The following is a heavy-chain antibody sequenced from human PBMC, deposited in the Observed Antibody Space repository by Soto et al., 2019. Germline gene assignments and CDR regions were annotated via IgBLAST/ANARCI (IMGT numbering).Heavy chain of an antibody. D-gene: IGHD5-18*01. CDR2: INHSGST. V-gene: IGHV4-34*01. CDR3: ARNVDTAMGYYYYGMDA. J-gene: IGHJ6*02. CDR1: GGSFSGYY. Sequence: PSETLSLTCAVYGGSFSGYYWTWIRQPPGTGLEWIGEINHSGSTNYNPSLKSRVTISVDTSKNQFSLKLSSVTAADTAVYYCARNVDTAMGYYYYGMDAWGQGTKVTVS.